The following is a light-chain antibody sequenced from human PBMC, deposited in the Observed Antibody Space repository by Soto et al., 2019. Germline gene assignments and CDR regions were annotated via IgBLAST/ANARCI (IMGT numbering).Light chain of an antibody. J-gene: IGKJ1*01. V-gene: IGKV1-5*03. CDR2: KAS. Sequence: DIQMTQSPSTLSASVGHRVTLSCRASQSISSWLAWYQKKPGKAPKLLIYKASGLESGVPSRFSGSGSVTDFTLTISSLQPDDFATYYCQHYNSYSEAFGQGTKVDI. CDR1: QSISSW. CDR3: QHYNSYSEA.